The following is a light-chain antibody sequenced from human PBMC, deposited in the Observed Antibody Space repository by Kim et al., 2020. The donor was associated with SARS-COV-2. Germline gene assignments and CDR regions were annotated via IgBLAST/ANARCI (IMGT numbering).Light chain of an antibody. V-gene: IGLV3-19*01. CDR2: GKN. CDR1: SLRNYY. Sequence: ALGQTVTITCQGDSLRNYYATWYQQKPGQAPIFVIYGKNYRPSGIPDRFSGSTSGNTASLTITGARAEDEADYYCCSRDSRDYHPVFGGGTQLTVL. J-gene: IGLJ2*01. CDR3: CSRDSRDYHPV.